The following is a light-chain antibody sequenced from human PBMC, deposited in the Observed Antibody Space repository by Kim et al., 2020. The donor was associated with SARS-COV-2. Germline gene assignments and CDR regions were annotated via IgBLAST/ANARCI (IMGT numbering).Light chain of an antibody. CDR1: QSVSSY. CDR3: QQRSNWPPEYT. CDR2: DAS. Sequence: PGERATLSCRASQSVSSYLAWYQQKPGQAPRLLIYDASNRATGIPARFSGSGSGTDFTLTISSLEPEDFAVYYCQQRSNWPPEYTFGQGTKLEI. V-gene: IGKV3-11*01. J-gene: IGKJ2*01.